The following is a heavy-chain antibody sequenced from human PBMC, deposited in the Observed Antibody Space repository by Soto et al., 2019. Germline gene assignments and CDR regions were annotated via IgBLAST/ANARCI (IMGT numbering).Heavy chain of an antibody. CDR2: IWYDGSNK. CDR1: GFTFSSYG. CDR3: ARYCSGGSCADDHYYYYGMDV. Sequence: GGSLRLSCAASGFTFSSYGMHWVRQAPGKGLEWVAVIWYDGSNKYYADSVKGRFTISRDNSKNTLYLQMNSLRAEDTAVYYCARYCSGGSCADDHYYYYGMDVWGQGTTVTVSS. J-gene: IGHJ6*02. V-gene: IGHV3-33*01. D-gene: IGHD2-15*01.